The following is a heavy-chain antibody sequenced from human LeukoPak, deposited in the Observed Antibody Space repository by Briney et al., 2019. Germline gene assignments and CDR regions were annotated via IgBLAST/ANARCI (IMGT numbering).Heavy chain of an antibody. Sequence: SETLSLTCAVYGGSFSGYYWSWIRQPPRKGLEWIGEINHSGSTNYNPSLKSRVTISVDTSKNQFSLKLSSVTAADTAVYYCARGRYSSSLTVYGMDVWGQGTTVTVSS. D-gene: IGHD6-13*01. J-gene: IGHJ6*02. V-gene: IGHV4-34*01. CDR3: ARGRYSSSLTVYGMDV. CDR1: GGSFSGYY. CDR2: INHSGST.